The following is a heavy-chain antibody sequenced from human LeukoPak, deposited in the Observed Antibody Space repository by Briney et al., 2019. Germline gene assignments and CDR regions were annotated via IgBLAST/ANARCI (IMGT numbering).Heavy chain of an antibody. CDR1: GFTFSSYS. J-gene: IGHJ4*02. CDR2: ISSSSYI. CDR3: ARDLRSSIAAAGTCDY. V-gene: IGHV3-21*01. D-gene: IGHD6-13*01. Sequence: GGSLRLSCAASGFTFSSYSMNWVRQAPGKGLEWDSSISSSSYIYYADSVKGRFTISRDNAKNSLYLQMNSLRAEDTAVYYCARDLRSSIAAAGTCDYWGQGTLVTVSS.